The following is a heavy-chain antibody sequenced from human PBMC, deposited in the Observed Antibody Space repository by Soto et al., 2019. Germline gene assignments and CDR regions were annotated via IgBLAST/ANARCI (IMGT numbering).Heavy chain of an antibody. D-gene: IGHD3-22*01. CDR2: IIPIFSTA. Sequence: SVKVSCKASGGTFSSYAISWVRQAPGQGLEWMGGIIPIFSTANYAQKFQGRVTITADESTSTAYMELSSLRSEDTAVYYCASIDSSGYYPRSYYYGMDVWGQGTTVTVSS. V-gene: IGHV1-69*13. CDR1: GGTFSSYA. CDR3: ASIDSSGYYPRSYYYGMDV. J-gene: IGHJ6*02.